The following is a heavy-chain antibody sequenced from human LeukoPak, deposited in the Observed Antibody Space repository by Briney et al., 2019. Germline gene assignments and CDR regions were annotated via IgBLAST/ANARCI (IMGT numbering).Heavy chain of an antibody. Sequence: GGSLRLSCAASGFTFSDFWMNWVRQAPGKGLEWVGRIKSKTDGGTTDYAAPVKGRFTISRDDSKNTLYLQMNSLKTEDTAVYYCTTGLRYSSSWYLDYYGMDVWGQGTTVTVSS. CDR3: TTGLRYSSSWYLDYYGMDV. CDR2: IKSKTDGGTT. J-gene: IGHJ6*02. CDR1: GFTFSDFW. D-gene: IGHD6-13*01. V-gene: IGHV3-15*07.